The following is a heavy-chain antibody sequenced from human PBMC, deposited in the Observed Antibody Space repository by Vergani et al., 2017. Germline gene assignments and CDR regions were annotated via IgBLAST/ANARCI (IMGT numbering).Heavy chain of an antibody. CDR1: RFTFSDYY. D-gene: IGHD4-11*01. CDR3: ARGYYSNYIGWFDP. CDR2: ISSSGNTT. J-gene: IGHJ5*02. Sequence: QVQLVESGGGLVKPGGSLRLSCAASRFTFSDYYMSWIRQAPGKGPEWVSYISSSGNTTYYADSVKGRFTISRDNAKNSLFLQMNSLRAEDTAVYYFARGYYSNYIGWFDPWGQGTLVIVSS. V-gene: IGHV3-11*01.